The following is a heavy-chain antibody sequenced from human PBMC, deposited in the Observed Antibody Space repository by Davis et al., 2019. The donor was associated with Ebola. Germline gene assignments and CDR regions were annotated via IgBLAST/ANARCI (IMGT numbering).Heavy chain of an antibody. D-gene: IGHD2-2*01. CDR2: INPSGGST. CDR3: AREDFCSTNSCYGYV. Sequence: ASVKVSCKASGYMFTTYYMHWVRQAPGQGLEWMGIINPSGGSTYYAQNFQGRVTMTTDTSTSTAYMELRSLRSGDTAVYYCAREDFCSTNSCYGYVWGKGTTVTVSS. J-gene: IGHJ6*04. V-gene: IGHV1-46*01. CDR1: GYMFTTYY.